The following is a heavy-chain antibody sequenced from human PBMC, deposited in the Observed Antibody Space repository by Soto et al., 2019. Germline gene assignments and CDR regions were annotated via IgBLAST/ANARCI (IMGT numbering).Heavy chain of an antibody. V-gene: IGHV5-10-1*01. CDR1: GYSFAGYW. CDR3: ARQIYDSDTGPNFQYYFDS. CDR2: IDPSDSQT. J-gene: IGHJ4*02. D-gene: IGHD3-22*01. Sequence: GEYLKISCKGSGYSFAGYWITWVRQKPGKGLEWMGRIDPSDSQTYYSPSFRGHVTISVTKSITTVFLQWSSLRASDTAMYYCARQIYDSDTGPNFQYYFDSWGQGTPVTVS.